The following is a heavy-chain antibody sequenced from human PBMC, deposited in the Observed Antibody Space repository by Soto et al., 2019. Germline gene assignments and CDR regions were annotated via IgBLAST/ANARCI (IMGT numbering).Heavy chain of an antibody. Sequence: SETLSLTCAVYGGSFSGYYWSWIRQPPGKGLEWIGEINHSGSTNYNPSLKSRVTISVDTSKNQFSLKLSSVTAADTAVYYCARRLGTWGQGTLVTVSS. CDR2: INHSGST. CDR3: ARRLGT. CDR1: GGSFSGYY. J-gene: IGHJ4*02. V-gene: IGHV4-34*01. D-gene: IGHD6-13*01.